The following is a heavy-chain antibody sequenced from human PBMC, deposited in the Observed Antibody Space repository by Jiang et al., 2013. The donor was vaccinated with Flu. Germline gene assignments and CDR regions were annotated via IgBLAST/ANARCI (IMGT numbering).Heavy chain of an antibody. D-gene: IGHD2-21*02. CDR1: GGSISTYY. Sequence: LLKPSETLSLTCTVSGGSISTYYWNWFRQPPGKGLEWIGYIWYSGRTNYNPSLRSRVSISIDMSKNQFSLNLSSVTAADTAVYYCVRDSKYCGGDCFSDWYFDLWGRGTLVTVSS. CDR2: IWYSGRT. J-gene: IGHJ2*01. CDR3: VRDSKYCGGDCFSDWYFDL. V-gene: IGHV4-59*01.